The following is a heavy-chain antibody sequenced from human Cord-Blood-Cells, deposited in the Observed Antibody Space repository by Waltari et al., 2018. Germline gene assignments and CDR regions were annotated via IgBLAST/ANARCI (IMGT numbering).Heavy chain of an antibody. J-gene: IGHJ6*02. Sequence: QVQLVQSGAEVKKPGASVKVSCKASGYTFTGYYMHWVRQAPGQGLEWMGWINPNSGGTNYAQKLQGWVAMTRDTSSSTAYMELSRLRSDDTAVYYCARDRRGTAVYGDGMDVWGQGTTVTVSS. V-gene: IGHV1-2*04. D-gene: IGHD3-16*01. CDR2: INPNSGGT. CDR1: GYTFTGYY. CDR3: ARDRRGTAVYGDGMDV.